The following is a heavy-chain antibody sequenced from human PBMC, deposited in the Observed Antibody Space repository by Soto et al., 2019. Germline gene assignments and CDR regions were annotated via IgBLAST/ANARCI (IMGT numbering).Heavy chain of an antibody. Sequence: QVQLVQSGAEVKKPGASVKVSCKASGYIFTSYGISWVRQAPGQGLEWMGWISAYNGNTNYAQKLQGRVTMTTDTSTSTAYMELRSLRSDDTAVYYCARDYYGSGSYYKPVYYYYGMDVWGQGTTVTVSS. CDR2: ISAYNGNT. CDR1: GYIFTSYG. CDR3: ARDYYGSGSYYKPVYYYYGMDV. V-gene: IGHV1-18*01. J-gene: IGHJ6*02. D-gene: IGHD3-10*01.